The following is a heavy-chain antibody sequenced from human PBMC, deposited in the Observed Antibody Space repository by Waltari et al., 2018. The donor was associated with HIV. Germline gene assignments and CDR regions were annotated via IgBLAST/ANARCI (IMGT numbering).Heavy chain of an antibody. Sequence: EVQLVESGGGPVKPCRSLSLSCTASELPSHRYSLNLVRQAPGQGLEWISSISSSGTLTHYADSVKGRFTSARDNANKSVYLQMNSLRAEDTSVYYCARDSRDNSWSLNFFDPWGQGTLVTVSS. D-gene: IGHD6-13*01. J-gene: IGHJ5*02. CDR1: ELPSHRYS. CDR2: ISSSGTLT. CDR3: ARDSRDNSWSLNFFDP. V-gene: IGHV3-21*01.